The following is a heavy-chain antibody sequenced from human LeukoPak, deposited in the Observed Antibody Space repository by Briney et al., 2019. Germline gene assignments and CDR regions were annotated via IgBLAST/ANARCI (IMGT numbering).Heavy chain of an antibody. CDR3: ARADYSSSWSHDYYYMDV. J-gene: IGHJ6*03. CDR1: GYSINSGYY. Sequence: PSETLSLTCTVSGYSINSGYYWGWIRPPPGKGLEWIGTIYHSGNTYYNPSLKSRVTISVDTSKNQFSLNLSSVTAADTAVYYCARADYSSSWSHDYYYMDVWGKGTTVTVSS. D-gene: IGHD6-13*01. V-gene: IGHV4-38-2*02. CDR2: IYHSGNT.